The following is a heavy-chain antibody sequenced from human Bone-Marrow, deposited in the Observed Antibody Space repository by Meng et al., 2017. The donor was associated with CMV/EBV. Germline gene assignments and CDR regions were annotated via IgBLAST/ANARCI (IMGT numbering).Heavy chain of an antibody. CDR2: ISSSSNYI. CDR1: GFTFSRYS. J-gene: IGHJ4*02. D-gene: IGHD2-2*02. V-gene: IGHV3-21*01. CDR3: ARDRFGSTSYYNDY. Sequence: GESLKIYCAASGFTFSRYSMNWVRQAPGKGLEWVSSISSSSNYIYYADSVKGRFTISRDNTKNTLYLEMNSPGAEDTAVYYCARDRFGSTSYYNDYWGQGTLVTVSS.